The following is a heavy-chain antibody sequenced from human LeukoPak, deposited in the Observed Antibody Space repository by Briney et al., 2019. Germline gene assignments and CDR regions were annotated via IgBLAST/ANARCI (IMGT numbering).Heavy chain of an antibody. CDR1: GGSINSYY. Sequence: ASETLSLTCTVSGGSINSYYWSWIRQPPGKGLEWIGYIYYSGSTNYNPSLKSRVTISVDTSKNQFSLRLSSVTAADAAVYYCARVTGYMTEDYFDYWGQGTLITVSS. D-gene: IGHD6-13*01. J-gene: IGHJ4*02. CDR2: IYYSGST. CDR3: ARVTGYMTEDYFDY. V-gene: IGHV4-59*01.